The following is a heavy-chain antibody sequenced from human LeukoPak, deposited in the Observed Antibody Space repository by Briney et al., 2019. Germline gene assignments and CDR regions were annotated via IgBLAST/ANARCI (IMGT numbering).Heavy chain of an antibody. CDR3: ARPRAAGKRGAGSYYNFDY. D-gene: IGHD3-10*01. CDR1: GYRFTSYW. V-gene: IGHV5-51*01. J-gene: IGHJ4*02. CDR2: IYPGDSDT. Sequence: PGDSLKFSCKGSGYRFTSYWIDWVRQIPGKGREWMEIIYPGDSDTSYSPSFQGQVTISADKSISTAYLQWSSLKASDTAMYYCARPRAAGKRGAGSYYNFDYWGQGTLVTVSS.